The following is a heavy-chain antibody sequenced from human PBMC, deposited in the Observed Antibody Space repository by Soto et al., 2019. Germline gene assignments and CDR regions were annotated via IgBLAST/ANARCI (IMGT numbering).Heavy chain of an antibody. Sequence: QEQLVESGGGVVQPGRSLRLSCAASGFTFSDYAMHWVRQAPGKGLEWVAVIWHDGTNKYYADSVKGRFTISRDNSKNTLYLQMNSLRAEDTAVYYCARPALLVTTFDYWGQGNLVTVSS. CDR3: ARPALLVTTFDY. D-gene: IGHD4-17*01. J-gene: IGHJ4*02. V-gene: IGHV3-33*01. CDR1: GFTFSDYA. CDR2: IWHDGTNK.